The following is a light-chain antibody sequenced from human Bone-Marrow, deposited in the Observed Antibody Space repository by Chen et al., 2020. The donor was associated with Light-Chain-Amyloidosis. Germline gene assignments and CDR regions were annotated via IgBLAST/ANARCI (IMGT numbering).Light chain of an antibody. V-gene: IGLV6-57*01. J-gene: IGLJ3*02. CDR2: EDD. Sequence: NFMLTPPHSVSESPGKKVIISCPRSSGSIAPNYVQWYQQRPGSSPSTVIYEDDQRPSGVPDRFSGSIDRSSNSASLTISGLKTEDEADYYCQSYQGSSQGVFGGGTKLTVL. CDR1: SGSIAPNY. CDR3: QSYQGSSQGV.